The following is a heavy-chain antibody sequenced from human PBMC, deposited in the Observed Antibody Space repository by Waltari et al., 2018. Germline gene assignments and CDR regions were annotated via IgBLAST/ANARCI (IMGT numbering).Heavy chain of an antibody. D-gene: IGHD6-13*01. CDR2: IYSGGST. Sequence: EVQLVESGGGLIQPGGSLRLSCAASGFTVSSNYMSWVRQAPGKGLEWVSVIYSGGSTYYADSVKGRFTISRDNSKNTLYLQMNSLRAEDTAVYYCARDHGSSWYGVGDYWGQGTLVTVSS. CDR3: ARDHGSSWYGVGDY. V-gene: IGHV3-53*01. CDR1: GFTVSSNY. J-gene: IGHJ4*02.